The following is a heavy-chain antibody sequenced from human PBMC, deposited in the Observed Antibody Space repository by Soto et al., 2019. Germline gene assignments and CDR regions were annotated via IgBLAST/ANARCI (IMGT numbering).Heavy chain of an antibody. D-gene: IGHD3-22*01. J-gene: IGHJ4*02. Sequence: TLSLTCTVSDGSISNFYWSWIRQPPGKGLEWIGYISSSGNTNYNPSLKSRVSISVDTSKNQFSLNLTSVTAADTAVYYCARAPMVLTRSYFDYWGQGTPVTVSS. CDR3: ARAPMVLTRSYFDY. CDR1: DGSISNFY. V-gene: IGHV4-59*01. CDR2: ISSSGNT.